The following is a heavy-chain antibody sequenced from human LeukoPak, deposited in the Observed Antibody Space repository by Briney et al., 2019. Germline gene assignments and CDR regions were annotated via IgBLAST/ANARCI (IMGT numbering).Heavy chain of an antibody. Sequence: PSETLSLTCTVSGGSISSYYWSWIRQPPGKGLEWSGYIYYSGSTNYNPSLKSRVTISVDTSKNQFSLKLSSVTAADTAVYYCARVIAVAEYNWFDPWGQGTLVTVSS. V-gene: IGHV4-59*01. J-gene: IGHJ5*02. D-gene: IGHD6-19*01. CDR3: ARVIAVAEYNWFDP. CDR2: IYYSGST. CDR1: GGSISSYY.